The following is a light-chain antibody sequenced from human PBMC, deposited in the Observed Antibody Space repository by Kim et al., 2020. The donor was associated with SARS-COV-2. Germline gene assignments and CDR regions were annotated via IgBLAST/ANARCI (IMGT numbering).Light chain of an antibody. CDR1: QSLLHSNGYNY. Sequence: TVMTQSPLSLPVTPGEPASISCRSSQSLLHSNGYNYLDWYLQKPGQSPQLLIYLGSNRASGVPDRFSGSGSGTDFTLKLSRVEAEDVGDYYCMEALQTPLTFGGGTKVDIK. V-gene: IGKV2-28*01. CDR3: MEALQTPLT. CDR2: LGS. J-gene: IGKJ4*01.